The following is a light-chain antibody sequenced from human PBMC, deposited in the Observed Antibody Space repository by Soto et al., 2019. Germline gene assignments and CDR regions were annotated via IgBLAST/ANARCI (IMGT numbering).Light chain of an antibody. V-gene: IGLV2-14*01. CDR3: SSYTTNSTYV. CDR2: DVS. J-gene: IGLJ1*01. Sequence: QSVLTQPASVSGSPGQSITISCTGTSSDVGGYNYVSWYQQHPGKAPKLMICDVSNRPSGVSDRFSGSKSGNTASLTISGLQAEDAADYYCSSYTTNSTYVFGTGTKVTVL. CDR1: SSDVGGYNY.